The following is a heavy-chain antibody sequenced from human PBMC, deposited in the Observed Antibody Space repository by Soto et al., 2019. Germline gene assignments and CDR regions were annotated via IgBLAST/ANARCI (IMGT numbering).Heavy chain of an antibody. Sequence: PGGSLRLSCAASGFTFSSYAMSWVRQAPGKGLEWVSAISGSGGSTYYADSVKGRFTISRDNSKNTLYLQMNSLRAEDTAVYYCVYYDFWSGYSPGFPPGFDYWGQGTLVTVPQ. CDR2: ISGSGGST. CDR3: VYYDFWSGYSPGFPPGFDY. V-gene: IGHV3-23*01. J-gene: IGHJ4*02. CDR1: GFTFSSYA. D-gene: IGHD3-3*01.